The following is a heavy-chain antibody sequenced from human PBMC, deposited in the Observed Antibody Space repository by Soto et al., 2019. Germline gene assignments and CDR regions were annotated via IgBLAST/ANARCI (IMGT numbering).Heavy chain of an antibody. CDR3: ARVVDTAMVIDY. CDR1: GGSFSGYY. V-gene: IGHV4-34*01. J-gene: IGHJ4*02. Sequence: SETLSLTCAVYGGSFSGYYWSWIRQPPGKGLEWIGEINHSGSTNYNPSLKSRVTISVDTSKNQFSLKLSSVAAADTAVYYCARVVDTAMVIDYWGQGTLVTVPS. CDR2: INHSGST. D-gene: IGHD5-18*01.